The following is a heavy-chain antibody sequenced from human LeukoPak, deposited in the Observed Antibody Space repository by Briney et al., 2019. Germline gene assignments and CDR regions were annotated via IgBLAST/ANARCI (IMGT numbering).Heavy chain of an antibody. CDR1: GFTFSGYV. Sequence: GGSLRLSCAASGFTFSGYVMSWVRQAPGKGLEWVSAISGSGDSTYYSDSVKARFTSPRDNSRNTLYLQIHSLRVEDTAIYYCASSIVRGGYGDYDYWGQGTQVIVSS. CDR2: ISGSGDST. J-gene: IGHJ4*02. D-gene: IGHD3-10*01. CDR3: ASSIVRGGYGDYDY. V-gene: IGHV3-23*01.